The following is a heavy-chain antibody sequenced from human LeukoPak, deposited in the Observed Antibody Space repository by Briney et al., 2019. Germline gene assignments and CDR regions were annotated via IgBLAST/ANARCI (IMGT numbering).Heavy chain of an antibody. Sequence: SETLSLTCTVSGGSISSSSYYWGWIRQPPGKGLEWIGSIYYSGNTYYYPSLKSRVTISVDTSKNQFSLKLSSVTAADTAVYYCAREFVYGSGSYYDYWGQGTLVTVSS. CDR2: IYYSGNT. J-gene: IGHJ4*02. V-gene: IGHV4-39*07. CDR1: GGSISSSSYY. CDR3: AREFVYGSGSYYDY. D-gene: IGHD3-10*01.